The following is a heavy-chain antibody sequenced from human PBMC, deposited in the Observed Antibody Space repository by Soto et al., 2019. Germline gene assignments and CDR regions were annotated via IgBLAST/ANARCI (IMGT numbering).Heavy chain of an antibody. V-gene: IGHV4-39*01. CDR1: GESISSSSYY. CDR2: IYYSGRT. J-gene: IGHJ4*02. Sequence: KASETLSLTCIVSGESISSSSYYWGWIRQPPGKGLEWIGSIYYSGRTYYNPSFKSRVTISIDTSKTQFSLKLSSVTATDTAVYYCARQRTTVVTQAYFDHWGQGALVTAPQ. CDR3: ARQRTTVVTQAYFDH. D-gene: IGHD2-21*02.